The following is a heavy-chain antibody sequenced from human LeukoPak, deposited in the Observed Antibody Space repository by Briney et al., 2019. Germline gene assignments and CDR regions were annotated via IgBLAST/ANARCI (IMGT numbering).Heavy chain of an antibody. Sequence: GGSLRLSCAGSGFTSDDYAMHWVRQAPGKGLEWVSGISWNSDTIGYADSVKGRFTISRDNAKNSLYLQMNSLRAEDMALYYCAKVRGGAGGYFDYWGQGTLVTVSS. V-gene: IGHV3-9*02. CDR2: ISWNSDTI. CDR1: GFTSDDYA. D-gene: IGHD1-14*01. CDR3: AKVRGGAGGYFDY. J-gene: IGHJ4*02.